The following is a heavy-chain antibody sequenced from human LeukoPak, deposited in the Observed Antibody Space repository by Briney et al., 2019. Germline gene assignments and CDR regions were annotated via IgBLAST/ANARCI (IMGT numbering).Heavy chain of an antibody. D-gene: IGHD3-3*01. V-gene: IGHV4-59*08. J-gene: IGHJ6*03. CDR1: GGSISSYY. Sequence: SETLSLTCSVSGGSISSYYWSWIRQPPGKGLEWIGYIYYSGSTNYNPSLKSRVTISVDTSKNQFSLKLSSVTAADTAVYYRARHGNDFWSGYSDYYYMDVWGKGTTVTVSS. CDR3: ARHGNDFWSGYSDYYYMDV. CDR2: IYYSGST.